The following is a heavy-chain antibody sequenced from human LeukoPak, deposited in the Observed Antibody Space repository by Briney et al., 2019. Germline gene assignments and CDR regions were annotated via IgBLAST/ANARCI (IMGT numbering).Heavy chain of an antibody. CDR3: ARGVAEVADAFDY. Sequence: SETLSLTCTVSGGSISSYYWSWIRQPPGKGLEWIGYIYYSGSTNYNPSLKSRVTISVDTSKNQFSLKLSSVTAADTAVYYCARGVAEVADAFDYWGQGTLVTVSS. D-gene: IGHD6-19*01. J-gene: IGHJ4*02. V-gene: IGHV4-59*01. CDR2: IYYSGST. CDR1: GGSISSYY.